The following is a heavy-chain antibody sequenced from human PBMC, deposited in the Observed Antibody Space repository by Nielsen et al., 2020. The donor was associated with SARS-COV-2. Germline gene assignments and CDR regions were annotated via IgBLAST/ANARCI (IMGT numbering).Heavy chain of an antibody. CDR2: IRSKADGGTT. D-gene: IGHD3-9*01. Sequence: GESLKISCAASGFIFSNALMTWVRQAQGKGLEWVGRIRSKADGGTTDYAAPVKGRFTISRDDSKNTLYLLMNSLRIEDTGVYYCTTNYDVLTGLESWGQGALVTVSS. V-gene: IGHV3-15*01. CDR1: GFIFSNAL. CDR3: TTNYDVLTGLES. J-gene: IGHJ4*02.